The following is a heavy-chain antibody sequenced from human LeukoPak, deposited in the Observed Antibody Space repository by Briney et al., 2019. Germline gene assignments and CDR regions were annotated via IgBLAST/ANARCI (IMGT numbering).Heavy chain of an antibody. Sequence: PSETLSLTCTVSGGSISSYYWSWIRQPPGKGPEWIGYIYYSGSTNYNPSLKSRVTISVDTSKNQFSLKLSSVTAADTAVYFCARRAPSAGYFDLWGRGTLVTVSS. J-gene: IGHJ2*01. CDR2: IYYSGST. V-gene: IGHV4-59*12. CDR3: ARRAPSAGYFDL. CDR1: GGSISSYY.